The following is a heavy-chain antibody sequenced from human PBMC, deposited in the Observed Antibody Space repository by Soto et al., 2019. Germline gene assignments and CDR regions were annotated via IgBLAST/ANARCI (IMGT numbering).Heavy chain of an antibody. CDR2: ISSSGTTM. CDR3: ARVAETGYSGVDY. D-gene: IGHD6-25*01. J-gene: IGHJ4*02. Sequence: EVQLVESGGGLVQPGGSLRLSCAASGFTFSSYSMNWVRQAPGKGLEWVSYISSSGTTMYYADSVKGRFTISRDSAKNSRALQMNSLRAEDTAVYYCARVAETGYSGVDYWGQGTLVTVSS. CDR1: GFTFSSYS. V-gene: IGHV3-48*01.